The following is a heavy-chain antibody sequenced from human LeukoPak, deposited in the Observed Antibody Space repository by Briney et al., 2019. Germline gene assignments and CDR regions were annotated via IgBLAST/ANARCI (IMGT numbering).Heavy chain of an antibody. V-gene: IGHV3-30*02. Sequence: GGSLRLSCAASGFTFSSYGMHWVRQAPGKGLEWVAFIRYDGSNKYYADSVKGRFTISRDNSKNTLYLQMNSLRAEDTAVYYCARIPPFYYDSSGYYWYFDYWGQGTLVTVSS. CDR1: GFTFSSYG. CDR3: ARIPPFYYDSSGYYWYFDY. D-gene: IGHD3-22*01. CDR2: IRYDGSNK. J-gene: IGHJ4*02.